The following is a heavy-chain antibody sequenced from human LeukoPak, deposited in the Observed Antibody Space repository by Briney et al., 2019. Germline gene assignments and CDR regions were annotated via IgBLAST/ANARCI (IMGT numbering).Heavy chain of an antibody. CDR3: ARRSIVAGRGRVDP. Sequence: SETLSLTCTVSGGSIRSSSYDWGWIRQPPGKGLEWIGSVHYSGSTYDNPSLKSRVTISVDTSKNQFSLKLISVTAADTAEYYCARRSIVAGRGRVDPWGQGTLVTVSS. J-gene: IGHJ5*02. D-gene: IGHD6-19*01. CDR1: GGSIRSSSYD. CDR2: VHYSGST. V-gene: IGHV4-39*01.